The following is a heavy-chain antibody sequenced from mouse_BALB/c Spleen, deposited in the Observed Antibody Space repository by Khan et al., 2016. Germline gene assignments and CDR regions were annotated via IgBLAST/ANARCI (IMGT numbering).Heavy chain of an antibody. D-gene: IGHD2-3*01. V-gene: IGHV1-80*01. J-gene: IGHJ2*01. Sequence: VQLQESGPELVRPGPSVKISCKASGYAFSSYWMNWVKQRPGQGLEWLGQFYPGDGDTNYNGKFKGKATLTADKSSSTAYMQLSSLTSEDSAVYFCAKDDRSSDCWGQHTTLTVSS. CDR1: GYAFSSYW. CDR2: FYPGDGDT. CDR3: AKDDRSSDC.